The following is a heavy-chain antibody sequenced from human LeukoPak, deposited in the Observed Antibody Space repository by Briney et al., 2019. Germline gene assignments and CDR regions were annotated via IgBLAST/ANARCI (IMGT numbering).Heavy chain of an antibody. D-gene: IGHD2-2*01. CDR3: ATDKYCSTTSCSFPNWFDP. J-gene: IGHJ5*02. Sequence: SETLSLTCTVSGGSISSYYWSWIRQSAGKGLEWIGRMQPSGITHYNPSLMSRATMSVDTSKNQFSLKLSSVTAADTAVYYCATDKYCSTTSCSFPNWFDPWGQGTLVTVSS. CDR2: MQPSGIT. V-gene: IGHV4-4*07. CDR1: GGSISSYY.